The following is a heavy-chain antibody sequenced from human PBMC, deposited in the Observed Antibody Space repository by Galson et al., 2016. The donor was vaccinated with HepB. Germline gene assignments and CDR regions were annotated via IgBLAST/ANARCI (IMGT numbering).Heavy chain of an antibody. CDR2: IHYSGST. Sequence: TLSLTCTVSGGSISSGGYYWSWIRQHPGKGLEWIGYIHYSGSTYYNPSLESRVSISVDTSKNQFSLKLSSVTAADTAIYYCARAWGDYGDLAFEYWGQGTLVTVSS. D-gene: IGHD4-17*01. V-gene: IGHV4-31*03. CDR3: ARAWGDYGDLAFEY. J-gene: IGHJ4*02. CDR1: GGSISSGGYY.